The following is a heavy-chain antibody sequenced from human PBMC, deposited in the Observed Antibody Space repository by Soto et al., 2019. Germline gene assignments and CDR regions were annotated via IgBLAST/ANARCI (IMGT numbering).Heavy chain of an antibody. V-gene: IGHV4-34*01. CDR3: ATGGRKYQHIKY. CDR1: WGSCGGYV. CDR2: NNHSGST. Sequence: SDTVSLASAFYWGSCGGYVCGCILKPPGKSLEWSWQNNHSGSTNYHPYLTSRVTISVDTSKNQFSPKLSSVTAADTAVYYCATGGRKYQHIKYWGQGTLVTVSS. D-gene: IGHD2-2*01. J-gene: IGHJ1*01.